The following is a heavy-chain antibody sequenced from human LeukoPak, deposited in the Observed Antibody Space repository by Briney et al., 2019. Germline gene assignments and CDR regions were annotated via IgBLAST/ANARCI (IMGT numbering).Heavy chain of an antibody. CDR1: GGSISSTTYY. CDR3: ARVGDILTGYYPFDY. J-gene: IGHJ4*02. D-gene: IGHD3-9*01. Sequence: SETLSLTCTVSGGSISSTTYYWGWIRQPPGKGLEWIGSIYHSGSTNYNPSLKSRVTISVDKSKNQFSLKLSSVTAADTAVYYCARVGDILTGYYPFDYWGQGTLVTVSS. V-gene: IGHV4-39*07. CDR2: IYHSGST.